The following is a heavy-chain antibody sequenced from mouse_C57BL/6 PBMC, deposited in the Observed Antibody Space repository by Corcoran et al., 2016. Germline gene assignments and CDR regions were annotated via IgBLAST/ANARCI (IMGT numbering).Heavy chain of an antibody. V-gene: IGHV1-18*01. Sequence: EVQLQQSGPELVKPGASVKIPCKASGYTFTDYNIDWVKQSHGKSLEWIGDINPNNGGTIYNQKFKGKATLTVDKSSSTAYMELRSLTSEDTAVYYCARRTYYFDYWGQGTTLTVSS. CDR1: GYTFTDYN. CDR3: ARRTYYFDY. J-gene: IGHJ2*01. CDR2: INPNNGGT.